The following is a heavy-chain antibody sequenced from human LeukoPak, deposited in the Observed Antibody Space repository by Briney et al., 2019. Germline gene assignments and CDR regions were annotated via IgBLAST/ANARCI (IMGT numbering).Heavy chain of an antibody. Sequence: GGSLGLSCAASGFTFDDYAMHWVRQAPGKGLEWVSGISWNSGSIGYADSVKGRFTISRDNAKNSLYLQMNSLRAEDTALYYCAKVSIAAAATRYYYYYMDVWGKGTTVTVSS. CDR3: AKVSIAAAATRYYYYYMDV. D-gene: IGHD6-13*01. CDR2: ISWNSGSI. J-gene: IGHJ6*03. CDR1: GFTFDDYA. V-gene: IGHV3-9*01.